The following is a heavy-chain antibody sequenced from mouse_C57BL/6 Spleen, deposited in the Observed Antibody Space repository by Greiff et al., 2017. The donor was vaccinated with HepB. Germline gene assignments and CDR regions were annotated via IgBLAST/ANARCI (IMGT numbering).Heavy chain of an antibody. CDR2: IHPNSGST. CDR1: GYTFTSYW. CDR3: ARSNDGYFNAMDY. D-gene: IGHD2-3*01. Sequence: VQLQQSGAELVKPGASVKLSCKASGYTFTSYWMHWVKQRPGQGLEWIGMIHPNSGSTNYNEKFKSKATLTVDKSSSTAYMQLSSLTSEDSAVYYCARSNDGYFNAMDYWGQGTSVTVSS. J-gene: IGHJ4*01. V-gene: IGHV1-64*01.